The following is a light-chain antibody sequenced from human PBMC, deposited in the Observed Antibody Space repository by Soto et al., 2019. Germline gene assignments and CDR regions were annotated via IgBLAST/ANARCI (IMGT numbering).Light chain of an antibody. Sequence: QSALTQPASVSGSPGQSITISCAGTSSDVGSHPLVSWYQQHPGKAPKLMISEDTKRPSGVSNRFSGSKSGNMASLTISGLQAEDEPDYYCCAFTSAGTWVFGGGTKLTVL. V-gene: IGLV2-23*01. J-gene: IGLJ3*02. CDR3: CAFTSAGTWV. CDR2: EDT. CDR1: SSDVGSHPL.